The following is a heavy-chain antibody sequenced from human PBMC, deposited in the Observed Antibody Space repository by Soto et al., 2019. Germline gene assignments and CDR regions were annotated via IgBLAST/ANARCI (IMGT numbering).Heavy chain of an antibody. CDR3: ARQKPDTSSGFFDP. J-gene: IGHJ5*02. Sequence: SVKVSCKASGGTFSSYAISWVRQAPGQGLEWMGGIIPIFGTANYAQKFQGRVTITADESTSTAYMELSSLRSEDTAVYYCARQKPDTSSGFFDPWGQGTLVTVYS. D-gene: IGHD3-22*01. V-gene: IGHV1-69*13. CDR2: IIPIFGTA. CDR1: GGTFSSYA.